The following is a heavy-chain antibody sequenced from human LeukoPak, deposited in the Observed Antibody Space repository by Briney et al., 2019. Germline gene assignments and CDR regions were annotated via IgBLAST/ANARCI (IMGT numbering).Heavy chain of an antibody. V-gene: IGHV3-9*01. J-gene: IGHJ4*02. CDR2: ISWNSGSI. D-gene: IGHD6-19*01. Sequence: GGSLRLSCAASGFTFDDYAMHWVRQAPGKGLEWVSGISWNSGSIGYADSVKGRFTISRDNAKNSLYLQMNSLRAEDTALYYCAKARGAVAGTFDYWGRGTLVTVSS. CDR1: GFTFDDYA. CDR3: AKARGAVAGTFDY.